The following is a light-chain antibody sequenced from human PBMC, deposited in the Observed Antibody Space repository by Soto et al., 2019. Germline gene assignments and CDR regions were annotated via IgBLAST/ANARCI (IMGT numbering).Light chain of an antibody. Sequence: QSVLTQPASVSGSPGQSITISCAGTSSDVGVYDFVSWYQQHPGKAPKLLIYDVNNRPAGISNRFSGSKSGNTASLTISGLQAEDEAAYYCISYTTCTTRVFGGGTK. CDR2: DVN. CDR3: ISYTTCTTRV. CDR1: SSDVGVYDF. V-gene: IGLV2-14*03. J-gene: IGLJ2*01.